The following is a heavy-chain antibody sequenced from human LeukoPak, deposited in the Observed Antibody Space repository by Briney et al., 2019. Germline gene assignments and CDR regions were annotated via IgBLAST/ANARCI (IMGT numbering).Heavy chain of an antibody. D-gene: IGHD2-2*01. J-gene: IGHJ4*02. CDR3: ARGSRREKDIVVAPASLFDY. Sequence: ASVKVSCKASGYTFTSYGISWVRQAPGQGLEWMGWISPYNGNTNYAQKLQGRVTMTTDTSTSTAYMELRSLRSDDTAVYYCARGSRREKDIVVAPASLFDYWGQGTLVTVSS. V-gene: IGHV1-18*01. CDR1: GYTFTSYG. CDR2: ISPYNGNT.